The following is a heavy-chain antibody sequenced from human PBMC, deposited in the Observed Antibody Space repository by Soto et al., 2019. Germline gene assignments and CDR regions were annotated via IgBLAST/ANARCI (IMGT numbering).Heavy chain of an antibody. J-gene: IGHJ3*02. CDR2: INHRGST. V-gene: IGHV4-34*01. CDR1: GGSFCGCY. Sequence: SETLSLTCAVYGGSFCGCYWSWIRRGPGKGLEWIGEINHRGSTNYNPSLKSRVTISVDTSKNRFSLKLGSVTAADTAVTDCARQGSDYGDIVNPDHYTFDTWGQGTMGTVSS. D-gene: IGHD2-15*01. CDR3: ARQGSDYGDIVNPDHYTFDT.